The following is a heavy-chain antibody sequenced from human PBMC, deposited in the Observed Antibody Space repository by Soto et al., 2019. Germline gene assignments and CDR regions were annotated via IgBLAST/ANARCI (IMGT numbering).Heavy chain of an antibody. CDR1: GFTFSTYA. D-gene: IGHD3-10*01. Sequence: PGGSLRLSCAASGFTFSTYAMAWVRQAPGKGLEWVSGVSASGLNTDYADPVKGRFYISRDNSKNTVSLHMNSLRAEDTALYYFAKDRPRGTSVYFFDYWGQGTPVTVSS. CDR2: VSASGLNT. CDR3: AKDRPRGTSVYFFDY. J-gene: IGHJ4*02. V-gene: IGHV3-23*01.